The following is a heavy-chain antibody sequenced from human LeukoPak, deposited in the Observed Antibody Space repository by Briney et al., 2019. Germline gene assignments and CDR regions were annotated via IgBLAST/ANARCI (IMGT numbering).Heavy chain of an antibody. CDR1: GGSISSYY. D-gene: IGHD6-13*01. V-gene: IGHV4-59*01. CDR2: IYYSGST. CDR3: ASWTIAAAEFDY. Sequence: SETLSLTCTVSGGSISSYYWSWIRQPPGKGLEWIGYIYYSGSTNYNPSLKSRVTISVDTSKNQFSLKLSSVTAADTAVYYCASWTIAAAEFDYWGQGTLVTVSS. J-gene: IGHJ4*02.